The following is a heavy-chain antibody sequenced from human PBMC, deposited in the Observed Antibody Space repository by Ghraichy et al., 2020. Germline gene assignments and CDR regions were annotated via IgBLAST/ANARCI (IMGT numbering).Heavy chain of an antibody. V-gene: IGHV3-48*02. Sequence: GGSLRLSCVGSGFSFSSYSMNWVRQSPGKGLEWVSYITSSGRYTSYAESVKGRFTISRDNAHNSLYLQMNSLRDEDTAVYYCARGSKVVRFFYYDGMDVWGQGTTVTVSS. J-gene: IGHJ6*02. CDR1: GFSFSSYS. CDR2: ITSSGRYT. D-gene: IGHD4-23*01. CDR3: ARGSKVVRFFYYDGMDV.